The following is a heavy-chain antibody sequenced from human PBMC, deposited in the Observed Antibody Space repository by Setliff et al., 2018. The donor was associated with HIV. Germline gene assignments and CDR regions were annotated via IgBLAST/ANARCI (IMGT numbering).Heavy chain of an antibody. CDR3: TTDPLTMIVVVINLANY. V-gene: IGHV3-7*03. CDR1: AFSFNNYY. D-gene: IGHD3-22*01. J-gene: IGHJ4*02. CDR2: INSDGTEK. Sequence: GESLKISCIASAFSFNNYYMTWVRQAPGKGLEWVANINSDGTEKNYADSVRGRFTISRDNSKNSVYLQMNGLRVEDTAVYYCTTDPLTMIVVVINLANYWGQGTLVTVSS.